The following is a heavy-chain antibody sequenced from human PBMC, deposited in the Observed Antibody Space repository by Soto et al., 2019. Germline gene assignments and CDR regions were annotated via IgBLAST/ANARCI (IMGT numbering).Heavy chain of an antibody. CDR1: GGTFSSYA. CDR3: ARDDYDFWSGSPVMMDV. D-gene: IGHD3-3*01. V-gene: IGHV1-69*13. CDR2: IIPIFGTA. J-gene: IGHJ6*02. Sequence: SVKVSCKASGGTFSSYAISWVRQAPGQGLEWMGGIIPIFGTANYAQKFQGRVTITADESTSTAYMELRSLRSDDTAVYYCARDDYDFWSGSPVMMDVWGQGTTVTVSS.